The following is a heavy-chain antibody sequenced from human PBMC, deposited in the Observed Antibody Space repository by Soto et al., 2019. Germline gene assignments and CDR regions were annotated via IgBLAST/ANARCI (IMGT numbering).Heavy chain of an antibody. CDR3: ARSLYDSSCYHRPHIDY. D-gene: IGHD3-22*01. CDR1: GFTFSSYA. Sequence: QVQLVESGGGVVQPGRSLRLSCAASGFTFSSYAMHWVRQAPGKGLEWVAVISYDGSNKYYADSVKGRFTISRENSKNPLYLQMNSLRAEDTAAYYCARSLYDSSCYHRPHIDYWGKGTLVTVSS. V-gene: IGHV3-30-3*01. J-gene: IGHJ4*02. CDR2: ISYDGSNK.